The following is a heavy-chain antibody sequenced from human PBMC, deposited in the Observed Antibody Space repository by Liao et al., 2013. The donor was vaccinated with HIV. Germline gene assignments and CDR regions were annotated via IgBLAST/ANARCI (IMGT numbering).Heavy chain of an antibody. J-gene: IGHJ3*02. CDR1: GGSISNGDYY. D-gene: IGHD2-21*01. CDR3: AREEIWCGDDCPHGGVLDM. V-gene: IGHV4-30-4*08. CDR2: IYYSGST. Sequence: QVQLQESGPGLVKPSQTLSLTCTVSGGSISNGDYYWSWIRQPPEKGLEWIGYIYYSGSTYYNPSLKSRVAISVDTSKNQFSLKLSSLTAADTAVYYCAREEIWCGDDCPHGGVLDMWGQGTVVTVSS.